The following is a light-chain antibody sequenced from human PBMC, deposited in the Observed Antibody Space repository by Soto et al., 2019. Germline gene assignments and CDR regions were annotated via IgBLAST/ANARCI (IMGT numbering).Light chain of an antibody. CDR1: QGISSS. CDR3: QHYNGYPQI. V-gene: IGKV1-16*01. Sequence: DLQMTQSPSAMSASVGDRVTITCRASQGISSSLAWFQQKPGKAPKTLIYAASSLHSGVPSRLSGSGSGTDFTLTISSLQPEDFATYYCQHYNGYPQIFGQGTRLEIK. CDR2: AAS. J-gene: IGKJ5*01.